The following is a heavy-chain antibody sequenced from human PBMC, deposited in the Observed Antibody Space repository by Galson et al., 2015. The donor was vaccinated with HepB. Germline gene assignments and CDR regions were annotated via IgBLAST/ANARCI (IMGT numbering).Heavy chain of an antibody. CDR2: IYTSGST. Sequence: TLSLTCTVSGASISSGNYYWTWLRQPAGKGLEWIGRIYTSGSTNHNPSLESRVTMSLDTSKNQFSLKLSSVTAADTAVYYCARIMVSRPLYLFDYWGQGTLVTVSS. V-gene: IGHV4-61*02. J-gene: IGHJ4*02. CDR3: ARIMVSRPLYLFDY. D-gene: IGHD2-8*01. CDR1: GASISSGNYY.